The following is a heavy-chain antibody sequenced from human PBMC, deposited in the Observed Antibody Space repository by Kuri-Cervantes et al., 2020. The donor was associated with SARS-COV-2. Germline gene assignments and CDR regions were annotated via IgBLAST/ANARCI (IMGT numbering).Heavy chain of an antibody. D-gene: IGHD1-26*01. CDR2: ISYDGSNK. V-gene: IGHV3-30-3*01. CDR1: GFTFSSYA. J-gene: IGHJ6*02. Sequence: GGSLRLSCAASGFTFSSYAMHWVRQAPGKGLEWVAVISYDGSNKYYADSVKGRFTISRDNSKNTLYLQMNSLRAEDTAVYYCAREGGGSYWHYYYGMDVWGQGTTVTVSS. CDR3: AREGGGSYWHYYYGMDV.